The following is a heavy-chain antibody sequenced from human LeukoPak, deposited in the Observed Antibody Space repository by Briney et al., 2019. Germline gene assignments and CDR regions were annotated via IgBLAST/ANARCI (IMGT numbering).Heavy chain of an antibody. D-gene: IGHD2-2*01. CDR2: IKEDGSEK. CDR3: ARMKGCSSTTCYFAIY. J-gene: IGHJ4*02. Sequence: GGSLRLSCAAPGFTFSTFWMTWVRPAPGKGLEWVSNIKEDGSEKYYVDSLKGLSTISRDNAKNSLYLQMNSLRAEDTAVYYCARMKGCSSTTCYFAIYWGQGTLVTVSS. CDR1: GFTFSTFW. V-gene: IGHV3-7*05.